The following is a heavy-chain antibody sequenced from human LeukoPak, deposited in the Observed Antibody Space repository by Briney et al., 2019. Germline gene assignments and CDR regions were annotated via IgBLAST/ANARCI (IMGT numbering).Heavy chain of an antibody. Sequence: ASVKVSCKASGYTFTGYYMHLVRQAPGQGLEWMGWINPNSGGTNYAQKFQGRVTMTRDTSISTAYMELSRLRSDDTAVYYCARVHSYGHQYDYWGQGTLVTVSS. CDR2: INPNSGGT. CDR1: GYTFTGYY. V-gene: IGHV1-2*02. CDR3: ARVHSYGHQYDY. J-gene: IGHJ4*02. D-gene: IGHD5-18*01.